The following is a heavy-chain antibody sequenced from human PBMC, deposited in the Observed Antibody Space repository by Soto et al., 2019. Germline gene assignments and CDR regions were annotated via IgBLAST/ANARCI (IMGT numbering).Heavy chain of an antibody. CDR1: GFTFSSYA. V-gene: IGHV3-23*01. D-gene: IGHD3-9*01. Sequence: EVQLLESGGGLVQPGGSLRLSCAASGFTFSSYAMSWVRQAPGKGLEWVSAISGSGGSTYYADSVKGRFTISRDNSKNTLYLQMNGLRAEDTAVYYCAKDPDFDWLTRIDYWGQGTLVTVSS. CDR2: ISGSGGST. CDR3: AKDPDFDWLTRIDY. J-gene: IGHJ4*02.